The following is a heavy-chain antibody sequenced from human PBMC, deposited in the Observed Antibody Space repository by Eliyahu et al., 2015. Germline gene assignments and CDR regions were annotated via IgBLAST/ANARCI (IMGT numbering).Heavy chain of an antibody. V-gene: IGHV2-5*02. D-gene: IGHD1/OR15-1a*01. CDR1: GFSLSTSGVG. CDR2: IYWDDDK. J-gene: IGHJ5*02. CDR3: AHRLGPTDDLENKRNWFDP. Sequence: QITLKESGPTLVKPTQTLTLTCTFSGFSLSTSGVGVGWIRQPPGKALEWLALIYWDDDKRYSPSLKSRLTITKDTSKNQVVLTMTNMDPVDTATYYCAHRLGPTDDLENKRNWFDPWGQGTLVTVSS.